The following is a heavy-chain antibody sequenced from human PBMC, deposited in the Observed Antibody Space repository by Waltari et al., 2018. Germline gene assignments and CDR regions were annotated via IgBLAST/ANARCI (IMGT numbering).Heavy chain of an antibody. V-gene: IGHV4-59*01. J-gene: IGHJ6*03. CDR1: GGSISSYY. CDR2: IYYSGST. Sequence: QVQLQESGPGLVKPSETLSLTCTVSGGSISSYYWSWIRQPPGKGLEWIGYIYYSGSTNYNPSLKSRVTLSVDTSKNQFSLKLSSVTAADTAVYYCARADGGGYYYYMDVWGKGTTVTVSS. CDR3: ARADGGGYYYYMDV.